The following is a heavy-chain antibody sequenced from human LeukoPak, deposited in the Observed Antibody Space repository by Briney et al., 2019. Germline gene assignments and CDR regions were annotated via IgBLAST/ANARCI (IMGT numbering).Heavy chain of an antibody. CDR3: ARVYSTNYYGSGDRPVLVDY. CDR2: ISTYYGNT. D-gene: IGHD3-10*01. Sequence: ASVKVSCKASGYTFTSYGFSWVRQAPGQGLEWMGWISTYYGNTNYAQELQDRVTMTTDTSTSTAYMELTSLRSDDTAVYYCARVYSTNYYGSGDRPVLVDYWGQGTVVTVSS. J-gene: IGHJ4*02. V-gene: IGHV1-18*01. CDR1: GYTFTSYG.